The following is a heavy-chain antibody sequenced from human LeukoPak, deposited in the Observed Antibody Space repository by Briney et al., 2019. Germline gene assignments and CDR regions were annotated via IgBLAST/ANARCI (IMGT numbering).Heavy chain of an antibody. CDR1: GFTFSSYS. D-gene: IGHD6-6*01. CDR3: ARDWGYSSSSDYYMDV. Sequence: GGSLRLSCAASGFTFSSYSMNWVRQAPGKGLEWVSVIYSGGSTYYADSVKGRFTISRDNSKNTLYLQMNSLRAEDTAVYYCARDWGYSSSSDYYMDVWGKGTTVTVSS. CDR2: IYSGGST. V-gene: IGHV3-53*01. J-gene: IGHJ6*03.